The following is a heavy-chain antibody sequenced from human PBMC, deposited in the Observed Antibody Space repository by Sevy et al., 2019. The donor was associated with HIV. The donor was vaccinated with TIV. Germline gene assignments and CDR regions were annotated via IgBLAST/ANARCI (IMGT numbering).Heavy chain of an antibody. CDR3: ARESIAARGAFDI. CDR2: ISYDGSNK. J-gene: IGHJ3*02. CDR1: GFTFSSYA. Sequence: GESLKISCAASGFTFSSYAMHWVRQAPGKGLEWVAVISYDGSNKYYADSVKGRFTISRDNSKNTLYLQMNSLRAEDTAVYYCARESIAARGAFDIWGQGTMVTVSS. D-gene: IGHD6-6*01. V-gene: IGHV3-30-3*01.